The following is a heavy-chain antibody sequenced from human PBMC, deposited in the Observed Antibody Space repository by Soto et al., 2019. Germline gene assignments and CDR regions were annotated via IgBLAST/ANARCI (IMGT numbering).Heavy chain of an antibody. Sequence: GGSLRLSCAASGFTFSSYAMSWVRQAPGKGLEWVSAISGSGGSTYYADSVKGRFAISRDNSKNTLYLQMNSLRAEDTAVYYCAKVKQPYPSDGMDVWGQGTTVTVSS. CDR3: AKVKQPYPSDGMDV. J-gene: IGHJ6*02. D-gene: IGHD6-13*01. CDR2: ISGSGGST. CDR1: GFTFSSYA. V-gene: IGHV3-23*01.